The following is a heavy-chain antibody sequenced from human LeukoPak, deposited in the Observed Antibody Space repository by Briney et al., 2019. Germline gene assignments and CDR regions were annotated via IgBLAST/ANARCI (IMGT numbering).Heavy chain of an antibody. CDR1: RFTFSSYE. D-gene: IGHD1-7*01. CDR2: ISGSGSTT. V-gene: IGHV3-48*03. Sequence: GGSLRLSCAASRFTFSSYEMNGVRQTPGKGLEWVSYISGSGSTTHYADSVRGRFTISRDNAKNSLYLQVNSLRADDTAVYYCARGVNFFDYWGQGTLVTVSS. CDR3: ARGVNFFDY. J-gene: IGHJ4*02.